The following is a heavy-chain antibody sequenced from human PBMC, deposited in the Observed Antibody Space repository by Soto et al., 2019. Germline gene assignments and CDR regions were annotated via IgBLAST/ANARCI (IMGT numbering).Heavy chain of an antibody. CDR2: IYYSGST. V-gene: IGHV4-39*01. D-gene: IGHD6-13*01. J-gene: IGHJ4*02. CDR3: ARHEKDPYSREAPLAY. Sequence: ASETLSLSCTVSGGSISSSSYYWGWIRQPPGKGLEWIGSIYYSGSTYYNPSLKSRVTISVDTSKNQFSLKLSSVTAADTAVYYCARHEKDPYSREAPLAYWVQGTLVPVTP. CDR1: GGSISSSSYY.